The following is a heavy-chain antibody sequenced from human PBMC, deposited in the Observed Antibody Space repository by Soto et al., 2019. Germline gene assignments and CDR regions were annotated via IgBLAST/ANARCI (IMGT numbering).Heavy chain of an antibody. CDR1: GFTFSSYT. CDR2: ISSRSTNT. Sequence: EVQLVESGGGLVKPGGSLRLSCEDSGFTFSSYTMNWVHRAPGKGLEWVSSISSRSTNTHYADSVRGRFTISRDNARRSMYLQRNSLRAEDTAVYYCARGPLHDLEYWGQGTLVTLSS. V-gene: IGHV3-21*02. D-gene: IGHD4-4*01. CDR3: ARGPLHDLEY. J-gene: IGHJ4*02.